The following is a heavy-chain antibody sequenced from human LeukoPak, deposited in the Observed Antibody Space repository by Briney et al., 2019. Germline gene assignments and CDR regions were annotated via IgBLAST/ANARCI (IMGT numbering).Heavy chain of an antibody. V-gene: IGHV1-69*04. CDR3: ARYGSGRSRDY. J-gene: IGHJ4*02. Sequence: SVKVSCKASGGTFSSYAISWVRQAPGQGLEWMGRIIPILGIANYAQKFQGRVTITADKSTSTAYMELSSLRSEDTAVYYCARYGSGRSRDYWGQGTLVTVSS. CDR1: GGTFSSYA. CDR2: IIPILGIA. D-gene: IGHD3-10*01.